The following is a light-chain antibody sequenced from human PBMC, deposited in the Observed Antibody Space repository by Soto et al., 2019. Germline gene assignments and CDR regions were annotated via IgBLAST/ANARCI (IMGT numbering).Light chain of an antibody. Sequence: QSALTQPASVSGSPGQSITISCTGTPNDVGSYKFVSWYQHLLGKAPKLVIFEVSERPSGISDRFSGSKSGNTASLTISGLQAEDEADYYCCAYAANSNFRFGGGTKLTVL. J-gene: IGLJ2*01. CDR3: CAYAANSNFR. V-gene: IGLV2-23*02. CDR2: EVS. CDR1: PNDVGSYKF.